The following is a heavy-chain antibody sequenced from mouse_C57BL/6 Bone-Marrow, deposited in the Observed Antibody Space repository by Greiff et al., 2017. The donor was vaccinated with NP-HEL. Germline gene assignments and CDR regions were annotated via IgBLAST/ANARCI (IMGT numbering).Heavy chain of an antibody. CDR2: INPYNGDT. D-gene: IGHD1-1*01. V-gene: IGHV1-20*01. J-gene: IGHJ2*01. CDR1: GYSFTGYF. Sequence: VQLKESGPELVKPGDSVKISCKASGYSFTGYFMNWVMQSHGKSLEWIGRINPYNGDTFYNQKFKGKATLTVDKSSSTAHMELRSLTSEDSAVYYCARNYYGSSWNWGQGTTLTVSS. CDR3: ARNYYGSSWN.